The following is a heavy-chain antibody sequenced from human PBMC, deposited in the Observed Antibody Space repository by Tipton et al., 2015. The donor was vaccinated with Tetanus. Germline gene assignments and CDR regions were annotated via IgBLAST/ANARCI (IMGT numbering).Heavy chain of an antibody. Sequence: SLRLSCAASGFIFSSYAMSWVRQAPGKGLECVSSISGSGDSTDYADSVKGRFTISRDNSKNTLYLQMNSLRAEDTAVYYCGARPAEEIATPFDFWGQGTLVTVSS. CDR3: GARPAEEIATPFDF. CDR2: ISGSGDST. V-gene: IGHV3-23*01. D-gene: IGHD5-24*01. J-gene: IGHJ4*02. CDR1: GFIFSSYA.